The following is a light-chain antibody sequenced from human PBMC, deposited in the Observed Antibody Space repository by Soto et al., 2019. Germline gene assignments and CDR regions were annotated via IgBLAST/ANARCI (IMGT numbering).Light chain of an antibody. CDR1: QSVLYSSNNKNY. CDR2: WAS. J-gene: IGKJ2*01. Sequence: DIVMTQSPDSLAVSLGERATINCKSSQSVLYSSNNKNYFAWYQQRPGQPPKLLIYWASTRESGVPDRFSGSGSATDFTLTITSLQAEDVAVYYCQQYESTPPTFGQGTKLEIK. V-gene: IGKV4-1*01. CDR3: QQYESTPPT.